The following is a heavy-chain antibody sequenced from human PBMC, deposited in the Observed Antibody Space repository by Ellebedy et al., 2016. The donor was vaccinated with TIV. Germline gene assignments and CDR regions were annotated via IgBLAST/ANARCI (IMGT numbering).Heavy chain of an antibody. CDR1: GYTFTGYY. V-gene: IGHV1-2*02. CDR2: INPNSGGT. CDR3: ARAPGSYRLYGYEYYFDY. Sequence: ASVKVSCKASGYTFTGYYMHWVRQAPGQGLEWMGWINPNSGGTNYAQKFQGRVTMTRDTSISTAYMELSRLGSDDTAVYYCARAPGSYRLYGYEYYFDYWGQGTLVTVSS. D-gene: IGHD1-26*01. J-gene: IGHJ4*02.